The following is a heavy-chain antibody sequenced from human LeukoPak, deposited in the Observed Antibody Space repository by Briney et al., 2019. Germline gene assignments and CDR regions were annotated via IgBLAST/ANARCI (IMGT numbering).Heavy chain of an antibody. D-gene: IGHD6-13*01. Sequence: GGSLRLSCAASGFTFSSYWMSWVRQAPGKGLEWVANIKQDGSEKYYVDSVKGRFTISRDNAKNSLYLQMNSLRAEDTAVYYCARSRHIAAAGTDYYGMDVWGQGTMVTVSS. J-gene: IGHJ6*02. CDR2: IKQDGSEK. CDR3: ARSRHIAAAGTDYYGMDV. V-gene: IGHV3-7*01. CDR1: GFTFSSYW.